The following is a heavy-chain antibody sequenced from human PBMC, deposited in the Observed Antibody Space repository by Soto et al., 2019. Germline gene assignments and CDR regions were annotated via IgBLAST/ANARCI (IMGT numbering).Heavy chain of an antibody. Sequence: ASVKVSCKASGGTFSSYTISWVRQAPGQGLEWMGRIIPILGIANYAQKFQGRVTITADKSTSTAYMELSSLRSEDTAVYYCARAGPRMSSSGWSPWFDPWGQGTLVTVSS. D-gene: IGHD6-19*01. CDR2: IIPILGIA. J-gene: IGHJ5*02. V-gene: IGHV1-69*02. CDR1: GGTFSSYT. CDR3: ARAGPRMSSSGWSPWFDP.